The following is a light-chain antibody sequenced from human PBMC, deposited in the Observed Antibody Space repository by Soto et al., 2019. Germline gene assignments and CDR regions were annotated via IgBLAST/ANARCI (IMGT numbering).Light chain of an antibody. CDR3: QQYGSSTPWT. J-gene: IGKJ1*01. CDR2: GAS. Sequence: EILLTQSPGTLSLSPGERATLSCRASQSVSSSYLAWYQQKPGQAPRLLIYGASSRATSIPDRFSGSGSGTDFTLTISRLEPEDFAVYYCQQYGSSTPWTFGPGTKVDI. V-gene: IGKV3-20*01. CDR1: QSVSSSY.